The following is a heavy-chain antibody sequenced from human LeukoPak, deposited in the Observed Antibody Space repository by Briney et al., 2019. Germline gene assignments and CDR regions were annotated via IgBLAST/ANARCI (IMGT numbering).Heavy chain of an antibody. CDR3: ARFPYYYDGSGYDGGDY. J-gene: IGHJ4*02. CDR2: IIPIFGTA. V-gene: IGHV1-69*05. Sequence: GASVKVSCKASGGTFSSYAISWVRQAPGQGLEWMGGIIPIFGTANYAQKFQGRVAITTDESTSTAYMELSSLRSEDTAVYYCARFPYYYDGSGYDGGDYWGQGTLVTVSS. CDR1: GGTFSSYA. D-gene: IGHD3-22*01.